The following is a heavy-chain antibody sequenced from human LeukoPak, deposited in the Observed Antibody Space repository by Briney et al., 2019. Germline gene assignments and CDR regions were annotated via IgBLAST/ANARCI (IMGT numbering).Heavy chain of an antibody. CDR2: MNPNSGNT. V-gene: IGHV1-8*01. J-gene: IGHJ4*02. D-gene: IGHD3-3*01. CDR1: GYTFTSYD. Sequence: ASVKVSCKASGYTFTSYDINWVRQATGQGLEWMGWMNPNSGNTGYAQKFQGRVTMTRNTSISTAYMELSSLRSEDTAVYYCAAHDFWSGPYYFDYWGQGTLVTVSS. CDR3: AAHDFWSGPYYFDY.